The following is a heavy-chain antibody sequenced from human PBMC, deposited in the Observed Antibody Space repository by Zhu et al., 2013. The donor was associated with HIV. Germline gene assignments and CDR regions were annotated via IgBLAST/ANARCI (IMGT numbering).Heavy chain of an antibody. J-gene: IGHJ6*02. D-gene: IGHD2-2*01. Sequence: QMQLVQSGPEVKKPGTSVKVSCKASGFTFTSSAVQWVRQARGQRLEWIGWIVVGSGNTNYAQKFQERVTITRDMSTSTAYMELSSLRSEDTAVYYCAAGPQGIVVVPAAPVYAGMDVWGQGTTGHRLL. CDR3: AAGPQGIVVVPAAPVYAGMDV. V-gene: IGHV1-58*01. CDR2: IVVGSGNT. CDR1: GFTFTSSA.